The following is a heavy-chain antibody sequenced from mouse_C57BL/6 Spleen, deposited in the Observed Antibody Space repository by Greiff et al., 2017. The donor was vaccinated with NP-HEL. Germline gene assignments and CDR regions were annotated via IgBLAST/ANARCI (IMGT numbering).Heavy chain of an antibody. V-gene: IGHV1-9*01. CDR1: GYTFTGYW. CDR3: STRERGGYYAMGY. J-gene: IGHJ4*01. Sequence: VQLQQSGAELMKPGASVKLSCKATGYTFTGYWIEWVKQRPGHGLEWIGEILPGSGSTNYNEKFKGKATFTAATSSNTDYLQLSSLPTENSALYYCSTRERGGYYAMGYWGQGTSVTVSS. CDR2: ILPGSGST.